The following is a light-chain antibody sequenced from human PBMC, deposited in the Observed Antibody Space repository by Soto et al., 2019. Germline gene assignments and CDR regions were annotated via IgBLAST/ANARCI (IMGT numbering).Light chain of an antibody. Sequence: DIQMTQSPSSLSASVGDRVTITCRASQNIDRYLNWYELKPGKAPRLLIYAASSLQSGVPSRFSGSGSGTDFTLTISSLQPEDFATYLCLQSHSGWTFGQGTRVDVK. J-gene: IGKJ1*01. V-gene: IGKV1-39*01. CDR3: LQSHSGWT. CDR1: QNIDRY. CDR2: AAS.